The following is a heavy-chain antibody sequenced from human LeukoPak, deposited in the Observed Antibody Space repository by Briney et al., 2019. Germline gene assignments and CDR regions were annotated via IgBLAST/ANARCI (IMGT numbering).Heavy chain of an antibody. V-gene: IGHV3-66*01. CDR3: ARGEASSWPYFDY. CDR2: IYSGGST. CDR1: GFTVRSNY. J-gene: IGHJ4*02. D-gene: IGHD6-13*01. Sequence: PGGSLRLSCAASGFTVRSNYMSWVRQAPGKGLEWVSVIYSGGSTHYADSVKGRFTISRDNSKNTLYLQMTNLRAEDTAVYYCARGEASSWPYFDYWGQGTLVTVSS.